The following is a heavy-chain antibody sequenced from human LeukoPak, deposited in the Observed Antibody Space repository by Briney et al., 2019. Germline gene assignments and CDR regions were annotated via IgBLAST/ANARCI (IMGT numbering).Heavy chain of an antibody. CDR2: ISWNSGSI. V-gene: IGHV3-9*01. CDR1: GFTFSSYW. Sequence: GGSLRLSCAASGFTFSSYWMSWVRQAPGKGLEWVSGISWNSGSIGYADSVKGRFTISRDNAKNSLYLQMNSLRAEDTALYYCAKDIGSTVVGDYYYYYGMDVWGQGTTVTVSS. J-gene: IGHJ6*02. CDR3: AKDIGSTVVGDYYYYYGMDV. D-gene: IGHD1-26*01.